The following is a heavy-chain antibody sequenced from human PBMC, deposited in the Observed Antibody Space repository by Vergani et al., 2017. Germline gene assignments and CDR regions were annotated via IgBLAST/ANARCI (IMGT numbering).Heavy chain of an antibody. CDR2: ISYDGSNN. D-gene: IGHD3-22*01. Sequence: VQLVESGGGLVQPGRSLRLSCAASGFTFSRYAMHWVRQAPGKGLEWVAVISYDGSNNYYADSVKGRFTISRDNSKNTLYLQMNSLRAEDTAVYYCARELEYYDSSGYQYFFDYWGQGTLVTVSS. J-gene: IGHJ4*02. V-gene: IGHV3-30-3*01. CDR1: GFTFSRYA. CDR3: ARELEYYDSSGYQYFFDY.